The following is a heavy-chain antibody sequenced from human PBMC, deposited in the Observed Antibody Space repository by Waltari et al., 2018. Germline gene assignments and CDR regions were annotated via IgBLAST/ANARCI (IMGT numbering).Heavy chain of an antibody. CDR3: TTGPDY. CDR2: IKTTTDGGTA. CDR1: GLPFRTAW. V-gene: IGHV3-15*01. J-gene: IGHJ4*02. Sequence: EVQLVQSGGGLVTPGRCLRLPCVVSGLPFRTAWMNWVRQAPGKGLEWVGRIKTTTDGGTADSAATVKGRFTMSRDDSKTTFYLQMNSLKTEDTAVYYCTTGPDYWGQGTLVTVSS.